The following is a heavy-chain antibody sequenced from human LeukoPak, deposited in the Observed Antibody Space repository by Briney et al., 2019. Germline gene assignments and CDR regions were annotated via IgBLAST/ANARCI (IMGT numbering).Heavy chain of an antibody. CDR2: IYTSGST. Sequence: SETLSLTCTVSGGSISSYYWNWIRQSAGKGLEWIGRIYTSGSTNYNPSLKSRVTMSVDTSKNQFSRKVSSVTAADTAVYYCARDDFWSGYRAFDIWGQGTRVTVSS. D-gene: IGHD3-3*01. J-gene: IGHJ3*02. CDR1: GGSISSYY. CDR3: ARDDFWSGYRAFDI. V-gene: IGHV4-4*07.